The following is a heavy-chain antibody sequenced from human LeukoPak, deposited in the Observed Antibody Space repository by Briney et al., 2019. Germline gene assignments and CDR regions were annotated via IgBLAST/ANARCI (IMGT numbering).Heavy chain of an antibody. D-gene: IGHD4-17*01. CDR3: ARFAGYGDYGFDY. Sequence: SETRSLTCAVYGGSFSGYYWSWIRQPPGKGLEWIGEINHSGSTNYNPSLKSRVTISVDTSKNQFSLKLSSVTAADTAVYYCARFAGYGDYGFDYWGQGTLVTVSS. J-gene: IGHJ4*02. CDR2: INHSGST. V-gene: IGHV4-34*01. CDR1: GGSFSGYY.